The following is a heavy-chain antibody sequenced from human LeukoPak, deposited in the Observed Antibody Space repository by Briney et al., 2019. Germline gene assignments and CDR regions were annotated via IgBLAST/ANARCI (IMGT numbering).Heavy chain of an antibody. CDR3: AKHRENYGDSCLDDY. J-gene: IGHJ4*02. CDR2: ISGSGDKT. D-gene: IGHD4-17*01. CDR1: GFTFSSYA. V-gene: IGHV3-23*01. Sequence: GGSLRPSCAASGFTFSSYAMSWVRQAPGKGLEWVSVISGSGDKTHYADSVKGRFTVSRDNSKNALYLHMNSLRVEDTAVYYCAKHRENYGDSCLDDYWGQGTLVTVSS.